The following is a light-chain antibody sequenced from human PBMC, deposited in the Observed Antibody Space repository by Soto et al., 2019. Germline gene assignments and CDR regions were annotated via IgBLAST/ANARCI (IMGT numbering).Light chain of an antibody. CDR1: QSVSSL. CDR3: QQRSNWPLT. Sequence: EMVLTQSPATLSLSPGERVTLSCRASQSVSSLLAWYQQRPGQAPRLLVYDASNRAAGVPARFSGGGSDTDFTLTISSLEPEDFAVYFCQQRSNWPLTFGGGTKLEIK. J-gene: IGKJ4*01. V-gene: IGKV3-11*01. CDR2: DAS.